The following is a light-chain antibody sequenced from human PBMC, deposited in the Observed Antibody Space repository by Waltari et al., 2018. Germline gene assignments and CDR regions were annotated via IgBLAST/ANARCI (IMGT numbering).Light chain of an antibody. V-gene: IGLV1-51*02. CDR3: GTWDSSLSGAV. CDR1: RSNIGHNY. Sequence: QSVLTQPPSVSAAPGQRVTLSCPRVRSNIGHNYVSWYRQFPGTAPKLLIDENTERPSGIPGRFSGSKSGTSATLDITGLQAGDEAEYYCGTWDSSLSGAVFGGGTHLTVL. CDR2: ENT. J-gene: IGLJ7*01.